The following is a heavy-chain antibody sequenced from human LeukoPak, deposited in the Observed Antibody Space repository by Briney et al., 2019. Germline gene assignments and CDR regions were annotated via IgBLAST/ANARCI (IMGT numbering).Heavy chain of an antibody. CDR2: ISTTSGLI. CDR3: ARGSMIAQTLDAFDI. J-gene: IGHJ3*02. Sequence: GGSLTLLCGPAGFTFRSYSMNWVPGAPGEGREGVSSISTTSGLIYYADALKGRFSISRENARNSLSLQINGLRDDDTGIYYCARGSMIAQTLDAFDIWGQGTEVTVSS. D-gene: IGHD2-21*01. CDR1: GFTFRSYS. V-gene: IGHV3-21*01.